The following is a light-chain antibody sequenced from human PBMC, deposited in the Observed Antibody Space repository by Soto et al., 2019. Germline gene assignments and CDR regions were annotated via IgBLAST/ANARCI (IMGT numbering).Light chain of an antibody. V-gene: IGLV2-14*01. CDR1: SSDVGGYNY. J-gene: IGLJ2*01. CDR2: DVS. Sequence: QSALTQPASVSGSPGQSITISCTGTSSDVGGYNYVSWYQQHPGKAPKVMIYDVSNRPSGVSNRFSGSKSDNTASLTISGLQAEDEAFYYCISYTISTTQVFGGGTKLTVL. CDR3: ISYTISTTQV.